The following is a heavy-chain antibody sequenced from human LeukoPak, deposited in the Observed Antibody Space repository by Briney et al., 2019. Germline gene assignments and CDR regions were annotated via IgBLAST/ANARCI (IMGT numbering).Heavy chain of an antibody. CDR3: AKGAYDYVELGYFDY. J-gene: IGHJ4*02. CDR1: GFSFCNYA. Sequence: GGCLRLSCAASGFSFCNYAMSWVRQAPGKGLEWVSLIVSSSGSTFYADSVKGRFTISRDNSKNTLYLQMNSLRAEDTAVYYCAKGAYDYVELGYFDYWGQGTLVTVSS. CDR2: IVSSSGST. V-gene: IGHV3-23*01. D-gene: IGHD5-12*01.